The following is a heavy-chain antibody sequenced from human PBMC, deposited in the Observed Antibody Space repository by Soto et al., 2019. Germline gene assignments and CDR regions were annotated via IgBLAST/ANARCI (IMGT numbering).Heavy chain of an antibody. CDR1: GGSFSGYY. CDR2: INHSGST. V-gene: IGHV4-34*01. CDR3: ASPSVVTAPYYFDY. D-gene: IGHD2-21*02. J-gene: IGHJ4*02. Sequence: QVQLQQWGAGLLKPSETLSLTCAVYGGSFSGYYWSWIRQPPGKGLEWIGEINHSGSTNYNPSLKSRVTISVDTYKNQSSLKLSSVTAADTAVYYCASPSVVTAPYYFDYWGQGTLVTVSS.